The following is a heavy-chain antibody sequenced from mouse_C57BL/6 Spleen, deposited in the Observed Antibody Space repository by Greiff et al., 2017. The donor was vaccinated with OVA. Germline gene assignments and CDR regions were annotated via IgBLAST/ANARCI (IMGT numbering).Heavy chain of an antibody. CDR3: ARKYGSSYDWFAY. CDR1: GYTFTSYW. J-gene: IGHJ3*01. D-gene: IGHD1-1*01. Sequence: QVQLQQSGAELVKPGASVKLSCKASGYTFTSYWMHWVKQRPGQGLEWIGMIHPNSGSTNYNEKFKSKATLTVDKSSSTAYMQLSSLTSEDSAVYYCARKYGSSYDWFAYWGQGTLVTVSA. CDR2: IHPNSGST. V-gene: IGHV1-64*01.